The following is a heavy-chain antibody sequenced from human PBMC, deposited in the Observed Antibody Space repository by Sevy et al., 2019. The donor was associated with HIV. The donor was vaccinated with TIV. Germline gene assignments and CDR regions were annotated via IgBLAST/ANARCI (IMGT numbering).Heavy chain of an antibody. Sequence: SETLSLTCTVSGGSISSSSYYWGWIRQPPGKGLEWIGSIYYSGSTYYNPSLKSRVTISVDTSKNQFSLKLSSVTAADTAVYYCARATYYYDSSGYYHGDAFYIWGQGTMVTVSS. V-gene: IGHV4-39*01. CDR2: IYYSGST. J-gene: IGHJ3*02. D-gene: IGHD3-22*01. CDR3: ARATYYYDSSGYYHGDAFYI. CDR1: GGSISSSSYY.